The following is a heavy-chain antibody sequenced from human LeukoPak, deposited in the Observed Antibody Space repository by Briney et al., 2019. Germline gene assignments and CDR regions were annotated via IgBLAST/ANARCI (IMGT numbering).Heavy chain of an antibody. V-gene: IGHV1-18*01. CDR1: GYTFTSYG. CDR3: ARGRTHFDWKAAFDI. Sequence: ASVKVSCKASGYTFTSYGISWVRQAPGQGLEWMGWISAYNGNTNYAQKLQGRVTMTTDTSTSTAYMELRSLRSDDTAVYYCARGRTHFDWKAAFDIWGQGTMVTVSS. CDR2: ISAYNGNT. J-gene: IGHJ3*02. D-gene: IGHD3-9*01.